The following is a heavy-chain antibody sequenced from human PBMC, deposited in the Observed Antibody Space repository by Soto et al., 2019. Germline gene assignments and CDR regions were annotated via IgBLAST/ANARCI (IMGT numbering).Heavy chain of an antibody. V-gene: IGHV3-72*01. CDR1: GFTFSDHY. D-gene: IGHD3-10*01. Sequence: GGSLRLSCAASGFTFSDHYMDWVRQAPAKGLEWVGRTRNRANGYTTEYAASVKGRFTISRDDPKNSLYLQMNSLKTDDTAVYYCARAFYGSGSYSLDYWGQGALVTVSS. CDR2: TRNRANGYTT. CDR3: ARAFYGSGSYSLDY. J-gene: IGHJ4*02.